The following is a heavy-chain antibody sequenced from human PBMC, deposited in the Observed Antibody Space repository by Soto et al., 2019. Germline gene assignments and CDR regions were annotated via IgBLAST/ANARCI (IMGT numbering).Heavy chain of an antibody. J-gene: IGHJ6*02. CDR3: ARGRRYCSGGSCYWSADYYYYYGMDV. CDR2: IIPIFGTA. D-gene: IGHD2-15*01. CDR1: GGTFSSYA. V-gene: IGHV1-69*13. Sequence: GASVKVSCKASGGTFSSYAISWVRQAPGQGLEWMGGIIPIFGTANYAQKFQGRVTITADESTSTAYMELSSLRSEDTAVYYCARGRRYCSGGSCYWSADYYYYYGMDVWGQGTTVTVSS.